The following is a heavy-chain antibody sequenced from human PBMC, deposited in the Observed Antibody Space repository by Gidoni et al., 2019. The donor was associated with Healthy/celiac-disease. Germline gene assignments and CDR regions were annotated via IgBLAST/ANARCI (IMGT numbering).Heavy chain of an antibody. CDR1: GGTFSSYA. J-gene: IGHJ5*02. Sequence: QVQLVQSGAEVKKPGSSVKVSCKASGGTFSSYAITWVRQAPGQGTEWMGRIIPILGIANYEQKFQGRVTITADKSTSTAYMELSSLRSEDTAVYYCARDYLVLYGSGSPSNWFDPWGQGTLVTVSS. CDR2: IIPILGIA. V-gene: IGHV1-69*04. D-gene: IGHD3-10*01. CDR3: ARDYLVLYGSGSPSNWFDP.